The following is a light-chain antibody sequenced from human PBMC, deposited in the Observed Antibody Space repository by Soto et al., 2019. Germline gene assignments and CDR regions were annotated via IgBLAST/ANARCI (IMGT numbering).Light chain of an antibody. CDR1: QGIRGY. J-gene: IGKJ1*01. Sequence: AIQVTQSPSSLSASLGDRVTITFLASQGIRGYLGWYQQKPGKAPKLLISATSTLPSGVPYRFSGRGSGTNFTLTISSLQPEDFAPYYCIQAAISPLPVGQGTKVDIK. CDR2: ATS. CDR3: IQAAISPLP. V-gene: IGKV1-6*01.